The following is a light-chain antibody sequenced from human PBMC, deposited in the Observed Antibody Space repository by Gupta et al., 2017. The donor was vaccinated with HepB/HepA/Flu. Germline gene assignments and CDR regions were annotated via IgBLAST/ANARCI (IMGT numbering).Light chain of an antibody. CDR2: DVS. Sequence: QSALTQPASVSGSPGQSITISCTGTSSDVGTYNYVTWYQQHPGKAPKLMIYDVSSRPSGVSDRFSGSKSGNTASLTISRLQAEDEAGYYCSSYTSFSTVIFGGGTKLTVL. CDR3: SSYTSFSTVI. V-gene: IGLV2-14*03. J-gene: IGLJ2*01. CDR1: SSDVGTYNY.